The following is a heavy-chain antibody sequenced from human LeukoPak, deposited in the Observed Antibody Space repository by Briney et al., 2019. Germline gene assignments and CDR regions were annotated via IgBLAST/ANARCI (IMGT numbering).Heavy chain of an antibody. CDR3: AKDYGGYCSSTSCYHSNY. D-gene: IGHD2-2*01. CDR2: ISGSGGST. CDR1: GFTFSSYA. V-gene: IGHV3-23*01. J-gene: IGHJ4*02. Sequence: GGSLRLSCAASGFTFSSYAMSWVPQAPGKGLEWGSAISGSGGSTYYADSVKGRFTISRDNSKNTLYLQMNSLRAEDTAVYYCAKDYGGYCSSTSCYHSNYWGQGTLVTVSS.